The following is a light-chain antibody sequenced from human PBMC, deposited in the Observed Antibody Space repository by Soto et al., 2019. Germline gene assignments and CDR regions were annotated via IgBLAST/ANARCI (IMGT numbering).Light chain of an antibody. Sequence: QSALTQPASVSGSPGQSITISCTGSSSDVGAYNYVSWYQQHPGKAPKLIICDVSNRPSGVSDRFSGSKSGNTASLTISGLQAEDEAEYYCNSYTTSNTYVFGTGTKVTVL. CDR3: NSYTTSNTYV. CDR1: SSDVGAYNY. V-gene: IGLV2-14*03. CDR2: DVS. J-gene: IGLJ1*01.